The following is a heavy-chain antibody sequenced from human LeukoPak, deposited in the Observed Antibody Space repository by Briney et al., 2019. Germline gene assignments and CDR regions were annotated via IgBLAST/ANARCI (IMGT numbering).Heavy chain of an antibody. D-gene: IGHD2-21*01. CDR1: GYSFTDYY. CDR2: INPNSGGT. V-gene: IGHV1-2*02. J-gene: IGHJ5*02. CDR3: ARADRLHGGPYLIGP. Sequence: ASVKVSCKTSGYSFTDYYMHWVRQAPGQGLEWMGWINPNSGGTSSAQKFQGRVTMTRDTSITTIYMEVSWLTSDDTAIYYCARADRLHGGPYLIGPWGQGTLVTVSS.